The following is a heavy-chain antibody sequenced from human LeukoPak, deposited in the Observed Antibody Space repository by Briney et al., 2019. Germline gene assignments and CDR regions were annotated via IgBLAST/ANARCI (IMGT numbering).Heavy chain of an antibody. CDR2: ISYDGSNK. Sequence: PGGSLRLSCAASGFTFSSYAMHWVRQAPGKGLEWVAVISYDGSNKYYADSVKGRFTISRDNSKNTLYLQMNSLRAEDTAVYYCARPPEWELGRGFDYWGQGTLVTVSS. D-gene: IGHD1-26*01. J-gene: IGHJ4*02. CDR1: GFTFSSYA. CDR3: ARPPEWELGRGFDY. V-gene: IGHV3-30-3*01.